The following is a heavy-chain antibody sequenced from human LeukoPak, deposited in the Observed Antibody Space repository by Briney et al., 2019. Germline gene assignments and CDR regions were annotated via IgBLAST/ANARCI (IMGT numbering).Heavy chain of an antibody. CDR3: ARHKALHKGDAFDI. CDR2: IHYSGTT. D-gene: IGHD4-11*01. V-gene: IGHV4-59*08. J-gene: IGHJ3*02. Sequence: SETLSLTCTVSGGSISGYYWIWIRQPPGKGLEWIAYIHYSGTTNFNPSLKSRVSISVDTSKNQFSLLLSSVSAADTAVYYCARHKALHKGDAFDIWGQGAMVTVSS. CDR1: GGSISGYY.